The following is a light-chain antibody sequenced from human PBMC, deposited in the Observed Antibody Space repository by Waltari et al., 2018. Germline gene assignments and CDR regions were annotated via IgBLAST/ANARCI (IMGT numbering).Light chain of an antibody. CDR2: RDS. V-gene: IGLV3-9*01. CDR1: NIGSKN. Sequence: SYELTQPLSVSVALGQTARITCGGNNIGSKNVHWYQRKPGQAPVLVIYRDSNRPSGIPERFSGSNSGNTATLTISRAQAGDEADYYCQVWDSSTGVFGGGTKLTVL. J-gene: IGLJ3*02. CDR3: QVWDSSTGV.